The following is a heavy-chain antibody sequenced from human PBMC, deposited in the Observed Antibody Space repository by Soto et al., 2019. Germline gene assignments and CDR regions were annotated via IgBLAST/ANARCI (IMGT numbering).Heavy chain of an antibody. Sequence: PSETLSLTCAVYGGSFSGYYWSWLRQPPGKGLEWIGEINHSGSTNYNPSLKSRVTISVDTSKNQFSLKLSSVTAADTAVYYCARVGDIVVVPAAINWFDPWGQGTLVTVSS. V-gene: IGHV4-34*01. D-gene: IGHD2-2*02. CDR1: GGSFSGYY. CDR2: INHSGST. J-gene: IGHJ5*02. CDR3: ARVGDIVVVPAAINWFDP.